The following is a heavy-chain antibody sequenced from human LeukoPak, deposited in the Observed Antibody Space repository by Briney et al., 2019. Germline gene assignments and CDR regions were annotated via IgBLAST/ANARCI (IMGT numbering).Heavy chain of an antibody. V-gene: IGHV4-39*01. CDR2: IYYSGST. CDR3: ARPFELGRGGAFDY. CDR1: GGSISSSSYY. Sequence: KPSETLSLTCTVSGGSISSSSYYWGWIRQPPGKGLEWNGSIYYSGSTYYNPSLKSRVTISVDTSKNQFSLKLSSVTAADTAVYYCARPFELGRGGAFDYWGQGTLVTVSS. J-gene: IGHJ4*02. D-gene: IGHD3-16*01.